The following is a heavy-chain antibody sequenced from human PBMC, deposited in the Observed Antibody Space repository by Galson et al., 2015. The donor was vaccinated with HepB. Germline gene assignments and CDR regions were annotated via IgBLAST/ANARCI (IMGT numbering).Heavy chain of an antibody. CDR1: GFTFSSSY. D-gene: IGHD3-16*02. J-gene: IGHJ4*02. Sequence: SLRLSCAASGFTFSSSYMTWVRQAPGRGLQGVANIIPDGSGTYYVDSVRGRFTISRDNAKNTLYLQMNSLRAEDTAVYYCTRESYQYGFYWGQGTPVTVSS. CDR2: IIPDGSGT. CDR3: TRESYQYGFY. V-gene: IGHV3-7*01.